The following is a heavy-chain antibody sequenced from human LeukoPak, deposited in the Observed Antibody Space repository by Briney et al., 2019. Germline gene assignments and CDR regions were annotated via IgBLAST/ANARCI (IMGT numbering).Heavy chain of an antibody. D-gene: IGHD3-10*01. CDR2: IYSGGTT. V-gene: IGHV3-53*01. CDR3: ARDMGFGDLMGY. Sequence: GGSLRLSCAASGFSVSSIYMSWVRQAPGKGLEWVAVIYSGGTTYYADSVRGRFTISRDNSKNTLYLQMNSPRVEDTALYYCARDMGFGDLMGYWGQGTLVTVSS. CDR1: GFSVSSIY. J-gene: IGHJ4*02.